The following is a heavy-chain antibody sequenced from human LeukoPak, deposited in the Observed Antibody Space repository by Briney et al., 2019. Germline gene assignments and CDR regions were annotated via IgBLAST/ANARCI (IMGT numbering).Heavy chain of an antibody. CDR1: GGSISSGDYY. CDR3: ARVDSSSWRPMKFDY. V-gene: IGHV4-30-4*08. Sequence: PSETLSLTCTVSGGSISSGDYYWSWIRQPPGKGLEWIGYIYYSGSTYYNPSLKSRVTISVDTSKKQFSLKLSSVTAADTAVYYCARVDSSSWRPMKFDYWGQGTLVTVSS. D-gene: IGHD6-13*01. J-gene: IGHJ4*02. CDR2: IYYSGST.